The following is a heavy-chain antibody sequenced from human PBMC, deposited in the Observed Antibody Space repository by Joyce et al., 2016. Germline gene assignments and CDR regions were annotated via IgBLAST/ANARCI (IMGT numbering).Heavy chain of an antibody. D-gene: IGHD7-27*01. CDR2: MTPNSGNT. J-gene: IGHJ4*02. Sequence: QVQLVQSGAEVKKPGASLKVSCKASGYTFTNFDINWVRQAPGQGLEWLGGMTPNSGNTGYAQNFQGRVTMTRDTSISTAYMELSSLRSEDTAVYFCARNKYGTGDFDFWGQGTPVTVSS. CDR1: GYTFTNFD. V-gene: IGHV1-8*01. CDR3: ARNKYGTGDFDF.